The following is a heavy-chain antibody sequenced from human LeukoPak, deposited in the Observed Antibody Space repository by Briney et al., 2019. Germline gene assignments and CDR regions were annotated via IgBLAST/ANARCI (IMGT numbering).Heavy chain of an antibody. CDR3: ASKLYGDARTFDY. CDR1: GGSISSYY. Sequence: SETLSLTCTVSGGSISSYYWSWIRQPPGKGLEWIGEIYHSGSTNYNPSLKSRVTISVDKSKNQFSLKLSSVTAADTAVYYCASKLYGDARTFDYWGQGTLVTVSS. V-gene: IGHV4-59*12. D-gene: IGHD4-17*01. CDR2: IYHSGST. J-gene: IGHJ4*02.